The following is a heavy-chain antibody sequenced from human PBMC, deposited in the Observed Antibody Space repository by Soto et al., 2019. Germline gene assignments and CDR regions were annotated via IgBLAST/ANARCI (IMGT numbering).Heavy chain of an antibody. CDR1: GYTFTGYY. J-gene: IGHJ4*02. CDR2: INPNSGGT. D-gene: IGHD3-3*01. V-gene: IGHV1-2*02. CDR3: AREPYYDFWSGYYKRPAFDY. Sequence: GASVKVSCKASGYTFTGYYMHWVRQAPGQGLEWMGWINPNSGGTNYAQKFQGRVTMTRDTSISTAYMELSRLRSDDTAVYYCAREPYYDFWSGYYKRPAFDYWGQGTLVTVSS.